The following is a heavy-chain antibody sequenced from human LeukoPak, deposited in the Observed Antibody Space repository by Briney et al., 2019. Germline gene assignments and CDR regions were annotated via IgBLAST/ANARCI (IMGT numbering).Heavy chain of an antibody. J-gene: IGHJ4*02. D-gene: IGHD3-22*01. V-gene: IGHV3-7*01. CDR2: IKKEGSEK. Sequence: GGSLRLSCAASGFTLSSYWMRWVRQARGKGGEWVANIKKEGSEKYYVDSVKGRFTISRDNAKNSLYLQMKSLSSEDTAVSYCARDRATYYDSSGPLDYWGQGTLVTVSS. CDR3: ARDRATYYDSSGPLDY. CDR1: GFTLSSYW.